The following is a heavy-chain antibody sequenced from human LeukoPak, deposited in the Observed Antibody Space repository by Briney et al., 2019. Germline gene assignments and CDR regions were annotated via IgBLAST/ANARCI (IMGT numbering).Heavy chain of an antibody. CDR3: AIPGYDILTGYYTPDY. Sequence: GGSLRLSCAASGFTFSSYSMNWVRQAPGKGLEWVSSISSSSSYIYYADSVKGRFTISRDNAKNSLYLQMNSLRAEDTAVYYCAIPGYDILTGYYTPDYWGQGNLVTVSS. CDR2: ISSSSSYI. V-gene: IGHV3-21*01. CDR1: GFTFSSYS. D-gene: IGHD3-9*01. J-gene: IGHJ4*02.